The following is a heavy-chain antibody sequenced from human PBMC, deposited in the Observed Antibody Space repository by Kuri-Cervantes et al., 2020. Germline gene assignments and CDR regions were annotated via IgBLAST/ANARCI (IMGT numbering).Heavy chain of an antibody. J-gene: IGHJ5*02. Sequence: GESLKISCAASGFTFSSYAMSWVRQTPGKGLEWVANIKQDGSEKYYVDSVKGRFTISRDNAKNSLLLQMNSLRVDDTALYYCARWIGGFDPWGQGTLVTVSS. CDR3: ARWIGGFDP. CDR2: IKQDGSEK. D-gene: IGHD2-2*03. V-gene: IGHV3-7*01. CDR1: GFTFSSYA.